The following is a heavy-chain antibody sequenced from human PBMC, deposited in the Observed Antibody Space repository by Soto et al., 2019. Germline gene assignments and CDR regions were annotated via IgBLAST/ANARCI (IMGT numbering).Heavy chain of an antibody. J-gene: IGHJ4*02. D-gene: IGHD4-4*01. CDR3: ARDAYTVTTSRSPYYFDY. Sequence: QVQLVESGGGVVQPGRSLRLSCAASGFTFSSYAMHWVRQAPGKGLEWVAVISYDGSNKYYADSVKGRFTISRDNSKNTLYLQMNSLRAEDTAVYYCARDAYTVTTSRSPYYFDYWGQGTLVTVSS. V-gene: IGHV3-30-3*01. CDR2: ISYDGSNK. CDR1: GFTFSSYA.